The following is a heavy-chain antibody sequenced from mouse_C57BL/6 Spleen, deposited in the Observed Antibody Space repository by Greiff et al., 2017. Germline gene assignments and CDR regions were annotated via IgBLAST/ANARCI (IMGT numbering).Heavy chain of an antibody. CDR1: GFTFSDAW. D-gene: IGHD1-1*01. Sequence: EVQVVESGGGLVHPGGSMKLSCAASGFTFSDAWMDWVRQSPEKGLEWVAEIRNKANNHATYYAESVKGRFTISRDDSKSSVYLQMNSLRAEDTGIYYCTRPYYGSSPWFAYWGQGTLVTVSA. J-gene: IGHJ3*01. CDR3: TRPYYGSSPWFAY. V-gene: IGHV6-6*01. CDR2: IRNKANNHAT.